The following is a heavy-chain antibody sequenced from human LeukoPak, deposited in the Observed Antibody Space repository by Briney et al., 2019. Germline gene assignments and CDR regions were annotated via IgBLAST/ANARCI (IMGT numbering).Heavy chain of an antibody. J-gene: IGHJ4*02. CDR3: AGGVGGYCSNTICFSY. V-gene: IGHV1-18*01. D-gene: IGHD2-2*01. CDR1: GYTFTSYG. CDR2: ISVYNGNT. Sequence: ASVKVSCKASGYTFTSYGITWVRQAPGQGLEWMGWISVYNGNTNYAQKLQGRVTMTTDTSTGTAYMELRSLRSDDTAVYYCAGGVGGYCSNTICFSYWGQGTLVTSPQ.